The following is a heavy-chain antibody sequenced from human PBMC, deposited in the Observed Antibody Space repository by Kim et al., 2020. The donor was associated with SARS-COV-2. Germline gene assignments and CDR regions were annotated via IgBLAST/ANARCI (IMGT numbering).Heavy chain of an antibody. J-gene: IGHJ4*02. CDR1: GFTVSSNY. Sequence: GGSLRLSCAASGFTVSSNYMSWVRQAPGKGLEWVSVIYSGGSTYYADSVKGRFTISRDNSKNTLYLQMNSLRAEDTAVYYCARVGISSSWYGGGLGYFDYWGQGTLVTVSS. D-gene: IGHD6-13*01. V-gene: IGHV3-53*01. CDR3: ARVGISSSWYGGGLGYFDY. CDR2: IYSGGST.